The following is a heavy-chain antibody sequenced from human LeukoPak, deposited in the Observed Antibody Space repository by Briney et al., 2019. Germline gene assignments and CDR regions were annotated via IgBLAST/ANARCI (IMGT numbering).Heavy chain of an antibody. CDR3: VRKLSSTDDY. V-gene: IGHV3-30*03. D-gene: IGHD4-17*01. Sequence: GGSLRLSCAASGFSLSNYGMHWVRQAPGKGLQWVASISLDGNIEYYSDSVKGRFTISRDNSKNMLYLQMNSLRDEDTAVYYCVRKLSSTDDYWGQGTLVTVSS. CDR2: ISLDGNIE. J-gene: IGHJ4*02. CDR1: GFSLSNYG.